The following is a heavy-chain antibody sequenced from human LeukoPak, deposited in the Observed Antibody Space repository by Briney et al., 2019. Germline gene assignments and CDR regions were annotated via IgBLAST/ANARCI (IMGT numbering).Heavy chain of an antibody. J-gene: IGHJ6*03. CDR3: AKDRYFGTGSYYNVGKGPNYYYYMDV. D-gene: IGHD3-10*01. CDR1: GFTFNSYG. CDR2: IHYDGTKT. V-gene: IGHV3-30*02. Sequence: GGSLRLSCAASGFTFNSYGMHWVRQAPGKGLEWLAFIHYDGTKTYYADSVKGRFTISRDNSMNMLYLQMNSLRPEDTAVYYCAKDRYFGTGSYYNVGKGPNYYYYMDVWGKGTTVTVSS.